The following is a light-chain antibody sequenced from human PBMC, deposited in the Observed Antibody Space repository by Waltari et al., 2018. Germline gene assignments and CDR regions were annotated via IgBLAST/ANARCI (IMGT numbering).Light chain of an antibody. CDR2: KAS. Sequence: DIQMTQSPSSLSASVGDRVTITCRASENVNNYLNWYQQEPGKAPKLLIYKASTLQSGVPSRFSGSGSGTDYTFTISSLQSEDVATYYCQHNYGTPFTFGPGTKLDIK. J-gene: IGKJ3*01. V-gene: IGKV1-39*01. CDR1: ENVNNY. CDR3: QHNYGTPFT.